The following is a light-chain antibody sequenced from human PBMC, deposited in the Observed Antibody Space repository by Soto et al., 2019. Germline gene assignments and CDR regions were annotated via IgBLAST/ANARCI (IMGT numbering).Light chain of an antibody. CDR1: QSVSDD. CDR2: GAS. J-gene: IGKJ4*01. V-gene: IGKV3-15*01. Sequence: IVLTQSPAALSVSPGERVSLSCRASQSVSDDLAWYQQKPGKAPRLVIHGASTRATDFPARFSGSGSGTEFTLTISSLQSEDFGVYFCHQYNNWPPTFGGGTKVEIK. CDR3: HQYNNWPPT.